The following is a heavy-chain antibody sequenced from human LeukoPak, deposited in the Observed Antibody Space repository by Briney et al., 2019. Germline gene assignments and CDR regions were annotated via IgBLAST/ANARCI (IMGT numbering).Heavy chain of an antibody. CDR3: AREVYGDNYFDY. CDR1: GFTFCRHW. V-gene: IGHV3-7*05. J-gene: IGHJ4*02. D-gene: IGHD4-17*01. Sequence: GGSLRLSCAASGFTFCRHWMSWVRQAPGKGPEWVANIKQDGSQRYYVDSVKGRFTISRDNGRNSLFLQMNSLRAEDTAVYYCAREVYGDNYFDYGGQGTLVTVSA. CDR2: IKQDGSQR.